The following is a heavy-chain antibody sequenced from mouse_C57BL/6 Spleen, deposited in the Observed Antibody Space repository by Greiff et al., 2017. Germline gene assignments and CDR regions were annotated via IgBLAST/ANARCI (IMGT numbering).Heavy chain of an antibody. CDR1: GFTFSNYW. Sequence: EVMLVESGGGLVQPGGSMKLSCVASGFTFSNYWMNWVRQSPEKGLEWVAQIRLKSDNYATHYAESVKGRFTISRDDSKSSVYLQMNNLRAEDTGIYYCTVGGPYFDYWGQGTTLTVSS. CDR2: IRLKSDNYAT. CDR3: TVGGPYFDY. J-gene: IGHJ2*01. V-gene: IGHV6-3*01.